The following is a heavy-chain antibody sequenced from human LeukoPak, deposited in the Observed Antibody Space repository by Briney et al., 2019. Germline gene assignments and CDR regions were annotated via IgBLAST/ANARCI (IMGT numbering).Heavy chain of an antibody. CDR3: ARVRRDDYNDYFDF. Sequence: SGTLSLTCTVAGGSITSYYWSWLRQPPGKGLEWIGYIYYSGTTNYNPSLKSRVTVSVDTSKNQFSLKLSSVTAADTAVYYCARVRRDDYNDYFDFWGQGTLVTVSS. CDR2: IYYSGTT. J-gene: IGHJ4*02. D-gene: IGHD5-24*01. CDR1: GGSITSYY. V-gene: IGHV4-59*01.